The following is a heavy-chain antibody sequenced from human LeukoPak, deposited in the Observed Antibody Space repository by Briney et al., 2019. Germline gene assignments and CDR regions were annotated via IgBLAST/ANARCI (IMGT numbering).Heavy chain of an antibody. CDR2: IIPILGIA. V-gene: IGHV1-69*04. CDR3: ARAITISAVGGMDV. D-gene: IGHD3-9*01. CDR1: GGTFSSYA. Sequence: GASVNVSCKASGGTFSSYAISWVRQAPGQGLERMGRIIPILGIANYAQKFQGRVTITADKSTSTAYMELSSLRSEDTAVYYCARAITISAVGGMDVWGQGTTVTVSS. J-gene: IGHJ6*02.